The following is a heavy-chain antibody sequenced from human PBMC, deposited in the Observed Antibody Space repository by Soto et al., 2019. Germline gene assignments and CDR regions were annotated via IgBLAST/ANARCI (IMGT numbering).Heavy chain of an antibody. V-gene: IGHV4-59*11. CDR1: GGSISGHY. CDR2: IFYTGST. Sequence: SLTCTVSGGSISGHYWIWIRQSPGKGLEWIGYIFYTGSTNYNPSLKSRVTLSADTSKNQFSLRLSSVTAADTAVYYCARVGSSGWSPDYWGQGTLVTVSS. D-gene: IGHD6-19*01. CDR3: ARVGSSGWSPDY. J-gene: IGHJ4*02.